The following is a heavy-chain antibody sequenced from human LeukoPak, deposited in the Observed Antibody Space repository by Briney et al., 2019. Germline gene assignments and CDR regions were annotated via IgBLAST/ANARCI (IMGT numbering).Heavy chain of an antibody. CDR3: ARTGGDGYNF. V-gene: IGHV3-7*01. D-gene: IGHD5-24*01. CDR1: GFTFSGFS. Sequence: PGGSLRLSCAVSGFTFSGFSMSWVRQAPGKGLEWVAKMNEYGSEIFYVDSVKGRFTISRDNAKNSLYLQMNRLRAEDTAVYYCARTGGDGYNFWGQGTLVTVSS. J-gene: IGHJ4*02. CDR2: MNEYGSEI.